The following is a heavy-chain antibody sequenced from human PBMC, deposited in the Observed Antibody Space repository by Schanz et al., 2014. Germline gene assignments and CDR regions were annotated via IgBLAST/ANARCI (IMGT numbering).Heavy chain of an antibody. CDR3: ARDRGHGDLPGDI. V-gene: IGHV4-4*02. CDR1: GASISSSNW. J-gene: IGHJ3*02. D-gene: IGHD4-17*01. CDR2: ISYSGVT. Sequence: QVQLQESGPGLVKPSGTLSLTCAVSGASISSSNWWSWVRQPPGKGLEWIGYISYSGVTYYNPSLKSRVTISMHTSKNQFSLNLSSATAADTAVYYCARDRGHGDLPGDIWGQGTMVTVSS.